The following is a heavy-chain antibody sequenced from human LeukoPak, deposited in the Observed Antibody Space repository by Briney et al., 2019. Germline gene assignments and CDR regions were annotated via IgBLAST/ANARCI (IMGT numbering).Heavy chain of an antibody. V-gene: IGHV3-30*03. CDR1: GFPFSSYW. CDR2: ISYDGSNK. Sequence: QPGGSLRLSCVASGFPFSSYWMTWVRQAPGKGLEWVAVISYDGSNKYYADSVKGRFTISRDNSKNTLYLQMNSLRAEDTAVYYCARDSPDSSGWYYYFDYWGQGTLVTVSS. D-gene: IGHD6-19*01. CDR3: ARDSPDSSGWYYYFDY. J-gene: IGHJ4*02.